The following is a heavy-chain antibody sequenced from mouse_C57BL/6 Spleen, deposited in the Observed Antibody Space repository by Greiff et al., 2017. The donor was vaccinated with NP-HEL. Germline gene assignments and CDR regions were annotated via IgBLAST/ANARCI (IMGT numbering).Heavy chain of an antibody. V-gene: IGHV14-4*01. CDR2: IDPENGDT. Sequence: EVQLQQSGAELVRPGASVKLSCTASGFNIKDDYMHWVKQRPEQGLEWIGWIDPENGDTEYASKFQGKATITADTSSNTAYLQLSSLTSEDTAVYYCTTSYGSSTLYYYAMDYWGQGTSVTVSS. CDR3: TTSYGSSTLYYYAMDY. D-gene: IGHD1-1*01. J-gene: IGHJ4*01. CDR1: GFNIKDDY.